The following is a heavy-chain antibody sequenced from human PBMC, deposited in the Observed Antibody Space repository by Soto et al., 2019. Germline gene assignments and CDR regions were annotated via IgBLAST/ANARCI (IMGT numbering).Heavy chain of an antibody. CDR2: IGLDSGKP. D-gene: IGHD1-7*01. V-gene: IGHV1-18*01. J-gene: IGHJ4*02. CDR1: GYTFKDYG. CDR3: ARTKATGTPYYFDY. Sequence: ASVKVSCKASGYTFKDYGISWVRQAPGQGLEWMGWIGLDSGKPKTNYAQKFQGRVTMTTDTSTSTAYMALRSLRSDDTAVYYCARTKATGTPYYFDYWGQGTLVTVSS.